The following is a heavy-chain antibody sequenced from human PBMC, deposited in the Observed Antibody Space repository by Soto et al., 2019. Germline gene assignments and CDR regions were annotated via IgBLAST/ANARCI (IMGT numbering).Heavy chain of an antibody. CDR1: CGSITSYH. Sequence: PSDTLSLTCVVSCGSITSYHGSCIRQFPGKGLEWIGRIYTSENTHYNPSLRSRVSMSLDTSKNQLSLNLSSVTAADAAVYYCARGVGRSSWTSFDSWGQGTLVTVSS. V-gene: IGHV4-4*07. D-gene: IGHD6-13*01. J-gene: IGHJ4*02. CDR3: ARGVGRSSWTSFDS. CDR2: IYTSENT.